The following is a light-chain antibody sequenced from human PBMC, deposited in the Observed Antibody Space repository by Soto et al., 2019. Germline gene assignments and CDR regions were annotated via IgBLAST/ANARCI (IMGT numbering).Light chain of an antibody. Sequence: QSVLTQPPSASGSPGQSVTISCTGTSSDVGGYNYVSWYQQHPGKAPKLMIYEVSERPSGVPDRFSGSKSSNTASLTVSGLQAEDEADYYCAAWDDSLSGVFGGGTKLTVL. CDR3: AAWDDSLSGV. CDR1: SSDVGGYNY. V-gene: IGLV2-8*01. J-gene: IGLJ3*02. CDR2: EVS.